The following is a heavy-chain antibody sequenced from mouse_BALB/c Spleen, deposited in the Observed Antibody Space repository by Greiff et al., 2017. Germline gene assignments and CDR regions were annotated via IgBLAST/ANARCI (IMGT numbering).Heavy chain of an antibody. CDR2: ISDGGSYT. Sequence: DVMLVESGGGLVKPGGSLKLSCAASGFTFSDYYMYWVRQTPEKRLEWVATISDGGSYTYYPDSVKGRFTISRDNAKNNLYLQMSSLKSEDTAMYYCARDLVGNYGAYWGQGTLVTVSA. CDR3: ARDLVGNYGAY. V-gene: IGHV5-4*02. CDR1: GFTFSDYY. J-gene: IGHJ3*01. D-gene: IGHD2-1*01.